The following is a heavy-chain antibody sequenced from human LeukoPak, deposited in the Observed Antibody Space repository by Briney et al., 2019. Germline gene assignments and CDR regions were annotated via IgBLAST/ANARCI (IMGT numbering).Heavy chain of an antibody. Sequence: GESLQISCKGSGYRFTSYWIGWVRPLPGKGLEWMGIIYPGDSDTRYRPSFQGQITISADKSISTAYLQWSSLKASDTAMYYCARPLAVAGASWSEIDAFDIWGQGTMVTVSS. V-gene: IGHV5-51*01. J-gene: IGHJ3*02. D-gene: IGHD6-19*01. CDR2: IYPGDSDT. CDR3: ARPLAVAGASWSEIDAFDI. CDR1: GYRFTSYW.